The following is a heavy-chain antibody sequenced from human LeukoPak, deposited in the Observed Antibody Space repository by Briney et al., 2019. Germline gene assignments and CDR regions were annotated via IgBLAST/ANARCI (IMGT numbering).Heavy chain of an antibody. D-gene: IGHD6-6*01. Sequence: GESLKISCKGSGYSFTSYWIGWVRQMPGKGLEWMGIIYPGDSDTRYSPSFQGQVTISADKSISTAYLQWSSLKASDTAMYYCARLRPPYSSSSSCFDPWGQGTLVTVSS. CDR3: ARLRPPYSSSSSCFDP. V-gene: IGHV5-51*01. CDR1: GYSFTSYW. CDR2: IYPGDSDT. J-gene: IGHJ5*02.